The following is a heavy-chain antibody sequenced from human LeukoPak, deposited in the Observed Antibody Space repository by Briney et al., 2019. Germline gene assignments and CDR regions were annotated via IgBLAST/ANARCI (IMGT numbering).Heavy chain of an antibody. V-gene: IGHV3-23*01. D-gene: IGHD2-15*01. J-gene: IGHJ4*02. Sequence: GRSLRLSCAASGFTFSSYAMSWVRQAPGKGLEWVSAISGSGGSTYYADSVKGRFTISRDNSKNTLYLQMNSLRAEDAAVYYCAKGPHIVVVVAATDYWGQGTLVTVSS. CDR3: AKGPHIVVVVAATDY. CDR1: GFTFSSYA. CDR2: ISGSGGST.